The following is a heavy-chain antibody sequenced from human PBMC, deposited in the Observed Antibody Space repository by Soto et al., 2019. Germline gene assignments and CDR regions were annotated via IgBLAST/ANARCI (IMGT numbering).Heavy chain of an antibody. CDR3: AKEGQWLVHSYYYYGMDV. Sequence: QVQLVESGGGVVQPGRSLRLSCAASGFTFSSYGMHWVRQAPGKGLEWVAVISYDGSNKYYADSVKGRFTISRDNSKNTLYLQMNSLRAEDTAVYYCAKEGQWLVHSYYYYGMDVW. V-gene: IGHV3-30*18. D-gene: IGHD6-19*01. CDR1: GFTFSSYG. J-gene: IGHJ6*01. CDR2: ISYDGSNK.